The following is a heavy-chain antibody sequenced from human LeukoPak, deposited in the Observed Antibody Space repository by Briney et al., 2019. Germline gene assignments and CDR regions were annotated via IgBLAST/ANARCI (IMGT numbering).Heavy chain of an antibody. CDR3: ARGRIEWEYSSSSVGTYYYYYYMDV. CDR2: INHSGST. J-gene: IGHJ6*03. V-gene: IGHV4-34*01. D-gene: IGHD6-6*01. Sequence: PSETLSLTCAVCGGSFSGYYWSWIRQPPGKGLEWIGEINHSGSTNYNPSLKSRVTISVDTSKNQFSLKLSSVTAADTAVYYCARGRIEWEYSSSSVGTYYYYYYMDVWGKGTTVTVSS. CDR1: GGSFSGYY.